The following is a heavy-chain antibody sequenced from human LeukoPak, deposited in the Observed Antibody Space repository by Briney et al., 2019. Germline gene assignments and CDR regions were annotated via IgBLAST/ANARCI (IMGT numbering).Heavy chain of an antibody. D-gene: IGHD6-19*01. CDR3: ARVPLYSSGWYYFDY. J-gene: IGHJ4*02. CDR1: GFTFSDYY. Sequence: GGSLRLSCAASGFTFSDYYMNWIRQAPGKGLEWVSYISSSGSTIDYADSVKGRFTISRDNAQTSLYLQMNSLRAQDTAVYYCARVPLYSSGWYYFDYWGQGPLVPVSS. V-gene: IGHV3-11*01. CDR2: ISSSGSTI.